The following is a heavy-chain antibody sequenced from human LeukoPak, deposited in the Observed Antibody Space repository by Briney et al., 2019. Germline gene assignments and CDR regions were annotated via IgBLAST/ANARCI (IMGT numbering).Heavy chain of an antibody. CDR1: GGTFSSYA. V-gene: IGHV1-69*04. D-gene: IGHD6-19*01. CDR3: ASSIRDVPIAVAGTGGMDV. CDR2: IIPILGIA. Sequence: GASVKVSCKASGGTFSSYAISWVRQAPGQGLEWMGRIIPILGIANYAQKFQGRVTITADKSTSTAYMELSSLRSEDTAVYYCASSIRDVPIAVAGTGGMDVWGQGTTVTVSS. J-gene: IGHJ6*02.